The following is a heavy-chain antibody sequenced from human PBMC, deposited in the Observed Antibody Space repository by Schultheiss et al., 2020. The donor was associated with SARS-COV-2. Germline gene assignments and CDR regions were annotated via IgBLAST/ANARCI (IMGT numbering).Heavy chain of an antibody. CDR3: ARRRGRRCTNGVCYVDY. CDR2: IYYSGST. D-gene: IGHD2-8*01. V-gene: IGHV4-31*03. Sequence: SETLSLTCTVSGGSISSGGYYWSWIRQHPGKGLEWIGYIYYSGSTYYNPSLKSRVTISVDTSKNQFSLKLSSVTAADTAVYYCARRRGRRCTNGVCYVDYWGQGTLVTVAS. J-gene: IGHJ4*02. CDR1: GGSISSGGYY.